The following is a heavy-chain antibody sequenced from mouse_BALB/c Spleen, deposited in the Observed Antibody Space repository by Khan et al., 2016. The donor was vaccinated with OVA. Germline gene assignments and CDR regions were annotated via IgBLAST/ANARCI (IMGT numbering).Heavy chain of an antibody. CDR1: GYAFTTYN. D-gene: IGHD2-12*01. CDR3: ARSAEGYYPLAD. V-gene: IGHV1S135*01. Sequence: EVQLQESGPELVRPGASVKVSCKASGYAFTTYNMYWVKQSHGKSLEWIGYIDPYNGVTNYNQNFKDKATLTVDKSSSAAYMHLDSLTSEDSAVYFWARSAEGYYPLADGGQGTLVTVSA. CDR2: IDPYNGVT. J-gene: IGHJ3*01.